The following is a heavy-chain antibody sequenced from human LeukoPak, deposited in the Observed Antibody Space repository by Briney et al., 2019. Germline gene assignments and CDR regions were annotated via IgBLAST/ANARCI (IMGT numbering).Heavy chain of an antibody. CDR2: IYSGGST. J-gene: IGHJ3*02. D-gene: IGHD6-13*01. CDR3: ARDRIAAADYDAFDI. V-gene: IGHV3-66*01. CDR1: GFTVSSNY. Sequence: PGGSLRLSCAASGFTVSSNYMSWVRQAPGKGLEWVSVIYSGGSTYYADSVRGRFTISRDDSKNTLYLQMNSLRAEDTAVYYCARDRIAAADYDAFDIWGQGTMVTVSS.